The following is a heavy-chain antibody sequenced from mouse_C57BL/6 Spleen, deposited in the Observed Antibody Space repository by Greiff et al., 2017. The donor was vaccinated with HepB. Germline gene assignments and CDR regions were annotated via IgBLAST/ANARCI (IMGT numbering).Heavy chain of an antibody. Sequence: QVQLQQPGAELVMPGASVKLSCKASGYTFTSYWMHWVKQRPGQGLEWIGEIDPSDSYTNYNQKFKGKSTLTVDKSSSTAYMQLSSLSSEDSAVYYCARWGDYYGSSWYFDYWGQGTTLTVSS. CDR3: ARWGDYYGSSWYFDY. CDR1: GYTFTSYW. D-gene: IGHD1-1*01. J-gene: IGHJ2*01. V-gene: IGHV1-69*01. CDR2: IDPSDSYT.